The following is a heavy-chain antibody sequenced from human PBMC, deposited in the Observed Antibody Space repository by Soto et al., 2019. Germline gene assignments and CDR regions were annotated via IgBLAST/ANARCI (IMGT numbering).Heavy chain of an antibody. CDR1: GYTFSNQW. CDR3: ATHTSTGYWDC. CDR2: THPGNSES. V-gene: IGHV5-51*03. J-gene: IGHJ4*02. Sequence: EVQLVQSEAEVKRTGESLRISCQGSGYTFSNQWIAWVRQMPGKGLEWMGLTHPGNSESRYSPSIQGQVTMSVDKSSNTAFLQWSSLKASDSAMYYCATHTSTGYWDCWGQGTLVTVSS. D-gene: IGHD6-13*01.